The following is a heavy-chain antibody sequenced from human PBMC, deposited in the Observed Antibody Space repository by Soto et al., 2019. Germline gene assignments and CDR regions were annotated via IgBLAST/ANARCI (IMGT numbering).Heavy chain of an antibody. CDR2: ISSNTGYT. V-gene: IGHV1-18*04. CDR3: ARDLGLHNGYYYGMDV. J-gene: IGHJ6*02. Sequence: QVQLVQSGGEVKKPGASVKVSCKASGYTFTSYGFSWVRQAPGQGLEWMGWISSNTGYTNHAQKLQDRVTMTTDTSTCTAYMELRSLRSDDTAVYYCARDLGLHNGYYYGMDVWGQGTTVTVSS. CDR1: GYTFTSYG. D-gene: IGHD2-8*01.